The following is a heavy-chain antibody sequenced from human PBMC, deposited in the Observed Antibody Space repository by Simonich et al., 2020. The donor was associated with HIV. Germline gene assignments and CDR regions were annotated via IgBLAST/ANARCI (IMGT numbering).Heavy chain of an antibody. CDR1: GGSFSGYY. J-gene: IGHJ4*02. CDR2: INHSWGT. Sequence: QVHLQQWGAGLLKPSETLSLTCAVYGGSFSGYYWTWIRQPPGKGLEWIGEINHSWGTNYNPSLKSRVTMSVDTSKNQFSLKLNSVTAADTAIYYCARLRGDRYDYWGQGTLVTVSS. V-gene: IGHV4-34*01. CDR3: ARLRGDRYDY. D-gene: IGHD2-21*02.